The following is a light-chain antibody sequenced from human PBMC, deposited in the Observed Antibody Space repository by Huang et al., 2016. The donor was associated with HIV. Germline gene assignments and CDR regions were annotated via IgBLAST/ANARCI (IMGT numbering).Light chain of an antibody. J-gene: IGKJ3*01. CDR1: QSISSY. CDR3: QQRYRTLS. V-gene: IGKV1-39*01. Sequence: DIQMTQSPSSLSASVGDRVTITCRASQSISSYLNWYQQKPGKAPKLLIYAASSLQSGVPSRFSGSGSGTDFTLTISSLQPEDFATYYCQQRYRTLSFGPGTKVEIK. CDR2: AAS.